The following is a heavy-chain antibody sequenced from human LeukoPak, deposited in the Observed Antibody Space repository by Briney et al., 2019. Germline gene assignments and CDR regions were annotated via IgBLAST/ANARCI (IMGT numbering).Heavy chain of an antibody. Sequence: SETLPLTCTVSGGSISSYYWSWIRQPPGKGLEWIGYIYYSGSTNYNPSLKSRVTISVDTSKNQFSLKLSSVTAADTAVYYCARAYYDFWSGYYHNWFDPWGQGTLVTVSS. V-gene: IGHV4-59*01. CDR2: IYYSGST. CDR1: GGSISSYY. CDR3: ARAYYDFWSGYYHNWFDP. J-gene: IGHJ5*02. D-gene: IGHD3-3*01.